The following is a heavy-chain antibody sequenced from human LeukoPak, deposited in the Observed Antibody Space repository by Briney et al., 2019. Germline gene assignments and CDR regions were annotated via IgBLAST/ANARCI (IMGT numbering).Heavy chain of an antibody. CDR1: GFTFSSYG. D-gene: IGHD3-10*01. V-gene: IGHV3-33*01. CDR3: ARQGQQYYGSGSYYYYFDY. J-gene: IGHJ4*02. Sequence: PGGSLRLSCAASGFTFSSYGVHWVRQAPGKGLEWVAVIWYDGSNKYYADSVKGRFTISRDNSKNTLYLQMNSLRAEDTAVYYCARQGQQYYGSGSYYYYFDYWGQGTLVTVSS. CDR2: IWYDGSNK.